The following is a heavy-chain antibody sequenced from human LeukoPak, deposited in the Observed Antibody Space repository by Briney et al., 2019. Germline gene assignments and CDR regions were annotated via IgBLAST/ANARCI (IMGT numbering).Heavy chain of an antibody. CDR3: AKDRRGVLWSW. J-gene: IGHJ4*02. V-gene: IGHV3-66*01. CDR2: VYSGGLT. Sequence: GGSLRLSCAASGFIVSENYMSWVRQAPGKGLEWVSTVYSGGLTFYADPVKGRFTISRDNSKNTLYLQMSSLRAEGTAVYYCAKDRRGVLWSWGGQGTLVTVSS. D-gene: IGHD3-10*01. CDR1: GFIVSENY.